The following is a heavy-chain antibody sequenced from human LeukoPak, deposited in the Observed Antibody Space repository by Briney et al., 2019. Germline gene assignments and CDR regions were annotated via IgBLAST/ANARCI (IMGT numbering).Heavy chain of an antibody. J-gene: IGHJ4*02. Sequence: PGGSLRLSCAASGFNFSSYWMSWVRQAPGKGLEWVANIKQDGSEKYYVDSVKGRFTISRDNAKNSLYLQMNSLRAEDTAVYYCARDAEVVPAAIDYFDYWGQGTLVTVSS. CDR3: ARDAEVVPAAIDYFDY. CDR1: GFNFSSYW. V-gene: IGHV3-7*01. CDR2: IKQDGSEK. D-gene: IGHD2-2*02.